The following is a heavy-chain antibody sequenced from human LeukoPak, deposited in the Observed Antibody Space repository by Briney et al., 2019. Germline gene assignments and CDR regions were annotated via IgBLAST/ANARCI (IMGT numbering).Heavy chain of an antibody. V-gene: IGHV1-18*01. CDR3: ARLPTTVTRVDY. Sequence: ASVKVSCKASGYTFTSYGISWVRQAPGQGLEWMGWISAYNGNTNYAQKLQGRVAMTTDTSTSTAYMELRSLRSDDTAVYYCARLPTTVTRVDYWGQGTLVTVSS. CDR1: GYTFTSYG. CDR2: ISAYNGNT. J-gene: IGHJ4*02. D-gene: IGHD4-17*01.